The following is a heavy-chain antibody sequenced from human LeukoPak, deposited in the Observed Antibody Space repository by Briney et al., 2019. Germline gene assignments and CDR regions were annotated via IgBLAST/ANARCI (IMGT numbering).Heavy chain of an antibody. D-gene: IGHD6-13*01. J-gene: IGHJ4*02. CDR1: GYTFTGYY. V-gene: IGHV1-2*02. Sequence: AASVKVSCKASGYTFTGYYMHWVRPAPGQGLVWMGWINPDNGGTAYAQKFQGRVTMTRDPSISTAYMELSRLRSDDTAVYYCARVVDSSSRYYFDYWGQGTLVTVSS. CDR3: ARVVDSSSRYYFDY. CDR2: INPDNGGT.